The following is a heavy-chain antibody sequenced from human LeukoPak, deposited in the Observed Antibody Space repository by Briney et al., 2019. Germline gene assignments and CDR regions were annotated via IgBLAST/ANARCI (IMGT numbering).Heavy chain of an antibody. Sequence: WASVKVSCKVSGYTLTDLSMHWVRQAPGKGLEWMGGFDPEDGETIYAQKFQGRVTMTEDTSTDTAYMELSSLRSEDTAVYYCATAFSSWPHFDYWGQGTLVTVSS. CDR3: ATAFSSWPHFDY. V-gene: IGHV1-24*01. J-gene: IGHJ4*02. CDR1: GYTLTDLS. CDR2: FDPEDGET. D-gene: IGHD6-13*01.